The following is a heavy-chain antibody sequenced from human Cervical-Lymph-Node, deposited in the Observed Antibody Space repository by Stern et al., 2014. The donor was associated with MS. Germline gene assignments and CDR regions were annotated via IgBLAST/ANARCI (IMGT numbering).Heavy chain of an antibody. CDR1: GITFNNHG. CDR2: ISHDGTVK. J-gene: IGHJ4*02. Sequence: QLVQSGGGVVQPGRSLRLSCAASGITFNNHGMHWVRQAPGKGLEWGAVISHDGTVKHYADSVKGRFTIFRDNSKMYLQMNSPRADDTAVYYCAKETGKAGSSYESYFDYWGQGTLVTVSS. D-gene: IGHD5-18*01. CDR3: AKETGKAGSSYESYFDY. V-gene: IGHV3-30*18.